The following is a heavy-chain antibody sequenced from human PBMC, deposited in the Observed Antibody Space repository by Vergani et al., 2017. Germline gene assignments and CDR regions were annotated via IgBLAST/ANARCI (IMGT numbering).Heavy chain of an antibody. V-gene: IGHV1-45*02. CDR1: GYTFTYRY. Sequence: QMQLVQSGAEVKKTGSSVKVSCKASGYTFTYRYLHWVRQAPGQALEWMGWITPFNGNTNYAQKFQDRVTITRDRSMSTAYMELSSLRSEDTAVYYCAREGRNYYGSGSYTPPGFPFDPWGQGTLVTVSS. D-gene: IGHD3-10*01. CDR3: AREGRNYYGSGSYTPPGFPFDP. CDR2: ITPFNGNT. J-gene: IGHJ5*02.